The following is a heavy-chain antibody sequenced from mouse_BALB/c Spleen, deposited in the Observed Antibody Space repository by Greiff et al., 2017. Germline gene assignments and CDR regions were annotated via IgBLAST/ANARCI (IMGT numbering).Heavy chain of an antibody. J-gene: IGHJ2*01. V-gene: IGHV1S127*01. CDR1: GYTFTSYW. CDR3: TRDYGNNYFDY. CDR2: IDPSDSYT. D-gene: IGHD2-1*01. Sequence: VQLQQPGAELVKPGASVKMSCKASGYTFTSYWMHWVKQRPGQGLEWIGVIDPSDSYTSYNQKFKGKATLTVDTSSSTAYMQLSSLTSEDSAVYYCTRDYGNNYFDYWGQGNTRTGSS.